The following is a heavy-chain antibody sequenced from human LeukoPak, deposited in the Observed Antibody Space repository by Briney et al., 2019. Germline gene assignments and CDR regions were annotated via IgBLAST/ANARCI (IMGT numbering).Heavy chain of an antibody. V-gene: IGHV1-2*02. CDR2: INPNRSGT. CDR1: GYTFTGYY. J-gene: IGHJ6*03. CDR3: ATRSKVSVAGYYYYMDV. Sequence: SVKVSCKASGYTFTGYYMHWVRQSPGHGLEWMGWINPNRSGTNSAQTFQGRVTMTRDTSIGTAYMELSRLRSDDTAAYSCATRSKVSVAGYYYYMDVWGKGTTVTVSS. D-gene: IGHD6-19*01.